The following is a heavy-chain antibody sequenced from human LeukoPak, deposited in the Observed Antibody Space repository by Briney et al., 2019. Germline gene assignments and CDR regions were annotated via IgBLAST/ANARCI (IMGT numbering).Heavy chain of an antibody. Sequence: SVKVSCKASGGTFSSYAISWVRQAPGQGLEWMGGIIPIFGTANYAQKFQGWVTMTRDTSISTAYMELSRLRSDDTAVYYCARERRGAAAGSERYFVYWGQGTLVTVST. J-gene: IGHJ4*02. V-gene: IGHV1-69*05. CDR1: GGTFSSYA. CDR3: ARERRGAAAGSERYFVY. D-gene: IGHD6-13*01. CDR2: IIPIFGTA.